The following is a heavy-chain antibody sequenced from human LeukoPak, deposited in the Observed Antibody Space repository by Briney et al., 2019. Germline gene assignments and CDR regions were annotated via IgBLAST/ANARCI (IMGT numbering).Heavy chain of an antibody. CDR2: ISAYNGNA. V-gene: IGHV1-18*04. J-gene: IGHJ3*02. CDR3: ARGPLYYDILTGYYTEGGAFDI. CDR1: GYTFTSYG. Sequence: ASVKVSCKASGYTFTSYGISWVRQAPGQGLEWMGWISAYNGNANYAQKLQGRVTMTTDTSTGTAYMELRSLRSDDTAVYYCARGPLYYDILTGYYTEGGAFDIWGQGTMVTVSS. D-gene: IGHD3-9*01.